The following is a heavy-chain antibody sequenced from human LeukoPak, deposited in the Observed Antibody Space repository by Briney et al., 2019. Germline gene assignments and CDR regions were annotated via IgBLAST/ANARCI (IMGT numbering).Heavy chain of an antibody. Sequence: WDTLSLNCNVSGCSLHRYYWSWIRQPPGKGLEWIGYIYNSGSTNHKPPPKSQDTISVDTTKNQVPVQPSAVTAADTGAYYGVRVNRGYSLYYMDVWGKGTTVTVSS. CDR3: VRVNRGYSLYYMDV. V-gene: IGHV4-59*03. D-gene: IGHD5-18*01. CDR2: IYNSGST. CDR1: GCSLHRYY. J-gene: IGHJ6*03.